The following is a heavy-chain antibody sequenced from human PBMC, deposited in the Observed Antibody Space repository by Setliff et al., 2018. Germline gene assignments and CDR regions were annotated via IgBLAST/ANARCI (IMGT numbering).Heavy chain of an antibody. CDR3: APTTLSLCSGGNCPNALDI. D-gene: IGHD2-15*01. J-gene: IGHJ3*02. CDR2: ISGFNGVA. CDR1: GYTFAGYY. V-gene: IGHV1-18*04. Sequence: GASVKVSCKASGYTFAGYYMHWVRQAPGQGLEWMGWISGFNGVAKYAQNFQDRVTMATDTSTNMAYMELRSLRSDDTAIYFCAPTTLSLCSGGNCPNALDIWGQGTLVTVSS.